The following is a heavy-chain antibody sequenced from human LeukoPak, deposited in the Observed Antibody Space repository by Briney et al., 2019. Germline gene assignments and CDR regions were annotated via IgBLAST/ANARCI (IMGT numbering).Heavy chain of an antibody. CDR2: IWYDGSNK. CDR1: GFTFSSYG. D-gene: IGHD2-2*01. V-gene: IGHV3-33*01. CDR3: ARGIGRVPAAMYYYGMDV. Sequence: GGSLRFSCAASGFTFSSYGMHWVRQAPGKGLEWVAVIWYDGSNKYYADSVKGRFTISRDNSKNTLYLQMNSLRAEDTAVYYCARGIGRVPAAMYYYGMDVWGQGTTVTVSS. J-gene: IGHJ6*02.